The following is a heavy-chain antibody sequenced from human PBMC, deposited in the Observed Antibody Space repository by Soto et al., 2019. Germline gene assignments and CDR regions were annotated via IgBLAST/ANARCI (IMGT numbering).Heavy chain of an antibody. Sequence: QVQLVQSGAEVKKPGSSVNVSCKASGGTFSSYSINWVRQAPGQGLEWMGEIIPIFGTANYAQKFQCRVTITADESTSTAHMELSSLRSEDTAVYYCARDGGRHSGGIDYWGQGTLVTVSS. CDR2: IIPIFGTA. CDR3: ARDGGRHSGGIDY. D-gene: IGHD1-26*01. V-gene: IGHV1-69*01. CDR1: GGTFSSYS. J-gene: IGHJ4*02.